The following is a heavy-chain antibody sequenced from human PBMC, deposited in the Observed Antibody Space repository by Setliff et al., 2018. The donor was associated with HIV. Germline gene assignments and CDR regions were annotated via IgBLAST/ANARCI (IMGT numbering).Heavy chain of an antibody. CDR3: AREMGIDWYYFDY. J-gene: IGHJ4*02. V-gene: IGHV3-74*01. Sequence: PGGSLRLSCAASGFTFSWHYMHWVRQVPGKGLMWVSRINNDGSKEYYADSVRGRFTISRDNSKNTLYLQMNSLRAEDTAIYYCAREMGIDWYYFDYWGQGALVTVSS. CDR2: INNDGSKE. D-gene: IGHD7-27*01. CDR1: GFTFSWHY.